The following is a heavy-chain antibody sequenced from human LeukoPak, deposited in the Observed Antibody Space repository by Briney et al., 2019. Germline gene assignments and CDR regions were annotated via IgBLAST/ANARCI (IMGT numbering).Heavy chain of an antibody. CDR2: IYTSGST. CDR3: ARVALRDGDPRFDP. Sequence: SETLSLTRTVSGGSISSYYWSWIRQPAGKGLEWIGRIYTSGSTNYNPSLKSRVTMSVDTSKNQFSLKLSSVTAADTAVYYCARVALRDGDPRFDPWGQGTLVTVSS. J-gene: IGHJ5*02. CDR1: GGSISSYY. D-gene: IGHD4-17*01. V-gene: IGHV4-4*07.